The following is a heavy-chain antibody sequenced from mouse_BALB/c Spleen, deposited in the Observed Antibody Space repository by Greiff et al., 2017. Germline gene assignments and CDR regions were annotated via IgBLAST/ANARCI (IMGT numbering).Heavy chain of an antibody. D-gene: IGHD1-1*02. J-gene: IGHJ4*01. CDR3: ARRRVYGPYYAMDY. CDR1: GYSITSDYA. Sequence: ESGPGLVKPSQSLSLTCTVTGYSITSDYAWNWIRQFPGNKLEWMGYISYSGSTSYNPSLKSRISITRDTSKNQFFLQLNSVTTEDTATYYCARRRVYGPYYAMDYWGQGTSVTVSS. V-gene: IGHV3-2*02. CDR2: ISYSGST.